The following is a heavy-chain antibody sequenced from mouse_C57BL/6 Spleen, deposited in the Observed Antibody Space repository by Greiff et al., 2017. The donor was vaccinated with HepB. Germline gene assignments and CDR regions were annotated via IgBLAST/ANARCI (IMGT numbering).Heavy chain of an antibody. V-gene: IGHV1-72*01. CDR1: GYTFTSYW. CDR3: ARHSSGYPFAY. Sequence: QVQLKQPGAELVKPGASVKLSCKASGYTFTSYWMHWVKQRPGRGLEWIGRIDPNSGGTKYNEKFKSKATLTVDKPSSTAYMQLSSLTSEDSAVYYCARHSSGYPFAYWGQGTLVTVSA. CDR2: IDPNSGGT. J-gene: IGHJ3*01. D-gene: IGHD3-2*02.